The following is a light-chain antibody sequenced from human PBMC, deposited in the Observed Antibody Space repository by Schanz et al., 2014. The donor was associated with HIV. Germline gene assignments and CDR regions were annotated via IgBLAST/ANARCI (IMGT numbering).Light chain of an antibody. CDR3: QSYDNGLSGSV. V-gene: IGLV1-44*01. J-gene: IGLJ3*02. CDR1: SSDIGSNT. Sequence: QSVLTQPPSASGTPGQRVTISCSGSSSDIGSNTVNWYQQLPGTAPKLLIYSNDQRPSGVPARFSGSKSGTSASLAISGLQSEDEADYYCQSYDNGLSGSVFGGGTKLTVL. CDR2: SND.